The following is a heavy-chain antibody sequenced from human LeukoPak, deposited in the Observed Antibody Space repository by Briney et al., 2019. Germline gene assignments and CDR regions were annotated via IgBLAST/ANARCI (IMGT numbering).Heavy chain of an antibody. V-gene: IGHV3-74*01. D-gene: IGHD2-8*01. CDR3: AKDKWWGASDY. CDR2: INGDGTAT. CDR1: GFTFSGHW. J-gene: IGHJ4*02. Sequence: GGSLRLACAASGFTFSGHWMHWVRQTPGKGLVWVADINGDGTATNYAGSVKGRFTISRDNAKNTLYLQMNTLRAEDTAVYYCAKDKWWGASDYWGQGSLVTVSS.